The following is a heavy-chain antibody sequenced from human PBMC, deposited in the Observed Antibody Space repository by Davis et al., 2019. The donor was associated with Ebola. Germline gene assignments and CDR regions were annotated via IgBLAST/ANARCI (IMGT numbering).Heavy chain of an antibody. CDR1: GGSFSGYY. D-gene: IGHD3-22*01. J-gene: IGHJ3*02. CDR3: ARHLYYYDSSGYGMADAFDI. Sequence: SETLSLTCPVYGGSFSGYYWSWIRQPPGKGLEWIGEINHSGSTNYNPSLKSRVTISVDTSKNPFSLKLSSVTAADTAVYYCARHLYYYDSSGYGMADAFDIWGQGTMVTVSS. CDR2: INHSGST. V-gene: IGHV4-34*01.